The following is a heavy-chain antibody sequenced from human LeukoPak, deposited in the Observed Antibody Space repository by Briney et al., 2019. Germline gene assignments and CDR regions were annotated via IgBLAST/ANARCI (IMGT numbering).Heavy chain of an antibody. CDR3: ARVVKYCGGDCFIFDY. CDR2: IIPIFGTA. Sequence: SVKVSCKASRGTFSSYAISWVRQAPGQGLEWMGRIIPIFGTANYAQKFQGRVTITADKSTSTAYMELSSLRSEDTAVYYCARVVKYCGGDCFIFDYWGQGTLVTVSS. CDR1: RGTFSSYA. V-gene: IGHV1-69*06. D-gene: IGHD2-21*02. J-gene: IGHJ4*02.